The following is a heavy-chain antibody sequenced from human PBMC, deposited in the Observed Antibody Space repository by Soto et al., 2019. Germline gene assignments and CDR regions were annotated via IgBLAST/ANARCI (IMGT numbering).Heavy chain of an antibody. J-gene: IGHJ6*03. V-gene: IGHV4-31*03. CDR3: ARDLGRGYCSGGSCLPPYYYYYMDV. CDR1: GGSISSGGYY. Sequence: PSETLSLTCTVSGGSISSGGYYWSWIRQHPGKGLEWIGYIYYSGSTYYNPSLKSRVTISVDTSKNQFSLKLSSVTAADTAVYYCARDLGRGYCSGGSCLPPYYYYYMDVWGKGTPVTVSS. D-gene: IGHD2-15*01. CDR2: IYYSGST.